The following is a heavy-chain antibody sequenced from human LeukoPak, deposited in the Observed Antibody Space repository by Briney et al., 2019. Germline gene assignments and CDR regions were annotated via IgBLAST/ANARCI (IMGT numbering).Heavy chain of an antibody. V-gene: IGHV3-53*01. CDR3: AKSNGYGLIDY. CDR1: GFTVSSNS. Sequence: GGSLRLSCTVSGFTVSSNSMSWVRQAPGKGLEWVSFIFSSTHYSDSVKGRFTISRDNSKNTLYLQMNSLRAEDTAMYYCAKSNGYGLIDYWGQGTLVTVSS. CDR2: IFSST. D-gene: IGHD5-12*01. J-gene: IGHJ4*02.